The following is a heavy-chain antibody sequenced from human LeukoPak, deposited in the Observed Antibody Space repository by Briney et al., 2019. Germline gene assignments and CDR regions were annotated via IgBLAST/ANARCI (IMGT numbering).Heavy chain of an antibody. CDR2: ISGSGGST. V-gene: IGHV3-23*01. J-gene: IGHJ4*02. CDR3: ATYHYDTSGYNRYFDY. CDR1: GFTFSSYA. Sequence: PGGSLRLSCAASGFTFSSYAMSWVRQAPGKGLEWVSAISGSGGSTYYADSVKGRFTISRDNSKNTLYLQMNSLRAEDTAVHYCATYHYDTSGYNRYFDYWGQGALVTVSS. D-gene: IGHD3-22*01.